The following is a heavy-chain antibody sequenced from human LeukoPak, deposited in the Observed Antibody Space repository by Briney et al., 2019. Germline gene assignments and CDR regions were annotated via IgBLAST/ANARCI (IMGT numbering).Heavy chain of an antibody. CDR1: GFTVSSNY. Sequence: PGGSLRLSCAASGFTVSSNYMSWVRQAPGKGLEWVSVIYSGGSTYYADSVKGRFTISRDNSKNTLYLQMNSLRAEDTAVYYCARGLGYCSSTSCYTAAADYYYYYMDVWGKGTTVTVSS. V-gene: IGHV3-53*01. CDR3: ARGLGYCSSTSCYTAAADYYYYYMDV. CDR2: IYSGGST. J-gene: IGHJ6*03. D-gene: IGHD2-2*02.